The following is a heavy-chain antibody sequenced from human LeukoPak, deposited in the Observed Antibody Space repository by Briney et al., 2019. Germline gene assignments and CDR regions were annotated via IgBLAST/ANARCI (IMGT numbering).Heavy chain of an antibody. J-gene: IGHJ4*02. CDR1: GYTFTDYS. CDR3: ARGDSSFDY. D-gene: IGHD3/OR15-3a*01. V-gene: IGHV1-2*04. Sequence: ASVKVSCKASGYTFTDYSLHWVRQAPGQGLAWMGWINPNSGGTNYAQKFQGWVTMTRDTSNSTAYMELSRLRSDDTAVYYCARGDSSFDYWGQGTLVTVSS. CDR2: INPNSGGT.